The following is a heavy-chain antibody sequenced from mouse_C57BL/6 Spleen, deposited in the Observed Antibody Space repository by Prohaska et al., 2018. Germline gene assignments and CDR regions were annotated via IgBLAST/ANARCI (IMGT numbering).Heavy chain of an antibody. V-gene: IGHV1-22*01. Sequence: HGKSHEWIGYINPNNGGTSYNQKFKGKATLTVNKSSSTAYMELRSLTSEDSAVYYCARTTLSYDSSPFDYWGQGTTLTVSS. CDR2: INPNNGGT. J-gene: IGHJ2*01. D-gene: IGHD1-1*01. CDR3: ARTTLSYDSSPFDY.